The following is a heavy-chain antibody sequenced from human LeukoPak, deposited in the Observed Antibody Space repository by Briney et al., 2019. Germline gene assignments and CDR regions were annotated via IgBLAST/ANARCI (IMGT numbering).Heavy chain of an antibody. Sequence: ASVKVSCKASGYTFTSYGISWVRQAPGQGLEWMGWISAYNGNTNYAQKLQARVTMTTATSTSTAYMELRSLRSDDTAVYYCARDSSTAYCGGDCFTGDAFDIWGQGTMVTVSS. V-gene: IGHV1-18*01. D-gene: IGHD2-21*02. CDR2: ISAYNGNT. CDR1: GYTFTSYG. J-gene: IGHJ3*02. CDR3: ARDSSTAYCGGDCFTGDAFDI.